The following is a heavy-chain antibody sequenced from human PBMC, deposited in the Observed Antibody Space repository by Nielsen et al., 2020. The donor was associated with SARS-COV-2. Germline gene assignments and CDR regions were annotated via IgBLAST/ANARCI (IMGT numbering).Heavy chain of an antibody. CDR3: ARHPYPMTVSTFGYDY. D-gene: IGHD2-21*02. CDR1: GGSISSYY. CDR2: IHYSEST. J-gene: IGHJ4*02. Sequence: SETLSLTCTVSGGSISSYYWSWIRQPPGKGLEWIGYIHYSESTNYNPSLKSRVTISVDTSKNQFSLRLSSVTVADTAVYYCARHPYPMTVSTFGYDYWGQGTLVTVSS. V-gene: IGHV4-59*08.